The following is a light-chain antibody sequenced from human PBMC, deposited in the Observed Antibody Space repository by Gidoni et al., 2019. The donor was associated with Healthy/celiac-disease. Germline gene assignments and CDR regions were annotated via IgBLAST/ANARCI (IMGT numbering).Light chain of an antibody. V-gene: IGLV3-1*01. J-gene: IGLJ2*01. CDR3: QAWDSSTAV. CDR2: QDS. CDR1: KLGDNY. Sequence: SYELTQPPSVSVSPGQTPSITCSGDKLGDNYACWYQQKPGQSPVLVIYQDSKRPSGIPERFSGSNSGNTATLTISGTQAMDEADYYCQAWDSSTAVFGGGTKLTVL.